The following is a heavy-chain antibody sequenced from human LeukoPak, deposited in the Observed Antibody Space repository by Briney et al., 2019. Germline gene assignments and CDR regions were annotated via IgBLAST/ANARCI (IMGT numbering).Heavy chain of an antibody. Sequence: PGGSLRLSCAASGFTFSSYGMHWVRQAPGKGLEWVAFIRYDGSNKYSADSMKGRFTISRDNSKNTLYLQMNSLRAEDTAVYYCAAQMTTVTYFDYWGQGTLVTVSS. J-gene: IGHJ4*02. CDR1: GFTFSSYG. D-gene: IGHD4-17*01. CDR3: AAQMTTVTYFDY. CDR2: IRYDGSNK. V-gene: IGHV3-30*02.